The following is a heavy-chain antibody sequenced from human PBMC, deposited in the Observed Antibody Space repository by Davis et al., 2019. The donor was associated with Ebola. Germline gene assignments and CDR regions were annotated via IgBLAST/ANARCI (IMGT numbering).Heavy chain of an antibody. CDR1: GGSISSYY. CDR2: IYYSGST. CDR3: AGAGYSSGWNFDY. D-gene: IGHD6-19*01. J-gene: IGHJ4*02. V-gene: IGHV4-59*01. Sequence: SETLSLTCTVSGGSISSYYWSWIRQPPGKGLEWIGYIYYSGSTYYNPSLKSRVTISVDTSKNQFSLKLRSVTAADTAIYYCAGAGYSSGWNFDYWGQGTLVTVSS.